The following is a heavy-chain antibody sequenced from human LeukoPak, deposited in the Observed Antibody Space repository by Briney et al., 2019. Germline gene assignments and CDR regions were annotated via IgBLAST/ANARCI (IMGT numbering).Heavy chain of an antibody. CDR2: MNPNSGNT. D-gene: IGHD3-9*01. V-gene: IGHV1-8*01. CDR3: ARVPLLRYFDWLYDKTYYFDY. CDR1: GYTFTSYD. J-gene: IGHJ4*02. Sequence: ASVKVSCRASGYTFTSYDINWVRQATGQGLEWMGWMNPNSGNTGYAQKFQGRVTMTRNTSISTAYMELSSLRSEDTAVYYCARVPLLRYFDWLYDKTYYFDYWGQGTLVTVSS.